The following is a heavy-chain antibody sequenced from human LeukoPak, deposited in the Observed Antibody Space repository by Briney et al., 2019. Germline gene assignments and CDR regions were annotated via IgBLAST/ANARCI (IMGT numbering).Heavy chain of an antibody. CDR1: GFTFNNYW. Sequence: GGSLRLSCAASGFTFNNYWMHWVRQVPGKGLVWVSRVNGDGSSADYADSVRGRFTISRDNAKNTLYLQMNSLRAEDTAVYYCAREVRGTFDYWGQGTLVTVSS. D-gene: IGHD1-26*01. V-gene: IGHV3-74*01. CDR3: AREVRGTFDY. J-gene: IGHJ4*02. CDR2: VNGDGSSA.